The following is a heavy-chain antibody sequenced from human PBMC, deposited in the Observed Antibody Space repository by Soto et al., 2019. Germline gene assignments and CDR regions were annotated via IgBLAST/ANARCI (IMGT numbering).Heavy chain of an antibody. CDR1: GFTFNSYT. V-gene: IGHV3-48*02. CDR3: ARDRDYAFDY. Sequence: EVQVVESGGGLVQPGGSLRLSCVTSGFTFNSYTMNWVRQAPGKGLEWISYISATGSIYYADSVKSRFTVSRDSAKNSLYLQMDSLRDEATAVYYCARDRDYAFDYWGQGTLVTVSS. D-gene: IGHD2-2*01. J-gene: IGHJ4*02. CDR2: ISATGSI.